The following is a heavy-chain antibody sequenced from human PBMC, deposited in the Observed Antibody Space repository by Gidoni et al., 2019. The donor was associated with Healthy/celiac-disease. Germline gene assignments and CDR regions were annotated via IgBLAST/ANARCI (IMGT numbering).Heavy chain of an antibody. D-gene: IGHD5-18*01. CDR3: ARGDTAMVFDY. J-gene: IGHJ4*02. V-gene: IGHV4-34*01. Sequence: QVQLQQWDAGLLKPSETLSLTCAVYGGSFSGYYWSWIRQHPGKGMAWIGEINHSGSTNYNPSLKSRVTISVDTSKNQFSLKLSSVTAADTAVYYCARGDTAMVFDYWGQGTLVTVSS. CDR1: GGSFSGYY. CDR2: INHSGST.